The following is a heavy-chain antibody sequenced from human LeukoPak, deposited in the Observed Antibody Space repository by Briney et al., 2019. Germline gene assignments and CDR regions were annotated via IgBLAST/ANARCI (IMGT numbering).Heavy chain of an antibody. J-gene: IGHJ4*02. D-gene: IGHD3-22*01. Sequence: GSLRLSCVASGFTFSRYGMHWVRQAPGKGLEWVAVISYDGSNKYYADSVKGRFTISRDNSKNTLYLQMNSLRAEDTAVYYCAKASYYYDSSGQIDYWGQGTLVTVSS. CDR2: ISYDGSNK. CDR3: AKASYYYDSSGQIDY. CDR1: GFTFSRYG. V-gene: IGHV3-30*18.